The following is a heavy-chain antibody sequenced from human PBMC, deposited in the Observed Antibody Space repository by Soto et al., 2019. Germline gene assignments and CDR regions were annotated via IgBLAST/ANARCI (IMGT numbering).Heavy chain of an antibody. CDR3: ARDYCSGGSCFLGGTSGGMDG. Sequence: QVQLQESGPGLVKPSETLSLTCTVSGGSVSSGSYYWSWIRQPPGKGLEWIGCIYYTGSTNYNPSLKRRITISVDTSKNQFSLRLSSVTAADTAVYYCARDYCSGGSCFLGGTSGGMDGWGQGTTVTVSS. J-gene: IGHJ6*02. CDR2: IYYTGST. CDR1: GGSVSSGSYY. D-gene: IGHD2-15*01. V-gene: IGHV4-61*01.